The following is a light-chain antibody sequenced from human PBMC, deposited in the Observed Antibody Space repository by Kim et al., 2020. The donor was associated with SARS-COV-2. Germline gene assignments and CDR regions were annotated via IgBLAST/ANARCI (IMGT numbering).Light chain of an antibody. V-gene: IGKV3-15*01. CDR1: QSVSSN. CDR3: QHYNNWPPYT. CDR2: GAS. J-gene: IGKJ2*01. Sequence: VSPGERATLSCRASQSVSSNLAWYQQKPGQGPRLLMYGASTRATDIPARFSGSGSGTEFTLTISSLQSEDSAIYYCQHYNNWPPYTFGQGTKLEI.